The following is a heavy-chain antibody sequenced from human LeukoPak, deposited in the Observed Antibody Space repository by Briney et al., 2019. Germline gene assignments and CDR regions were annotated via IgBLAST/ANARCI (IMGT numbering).Heavy chain of an antibody. CDR1: GYTFTDYY. CDR2: INPNSGGT. D-gene: IGHD5-12*01. CDR3: ARDLKNSGYDPLDY. J-gene: IGHJ4*02. V-gene: IGHV1-2*02. Sequence: ASVKVSCKASGYTFTDYYMHWVRQAPGQGLEWMGWINPNSGGTNYAQKFQGGVTMTRDTSISTAYMELSRLRSDDTAVYYCARDLKNSGYDPLDYWGQGTLVTVSS.